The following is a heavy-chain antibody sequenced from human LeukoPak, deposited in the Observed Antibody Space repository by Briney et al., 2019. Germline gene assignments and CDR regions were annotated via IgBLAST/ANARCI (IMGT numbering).Heavy chain of an antibody. CDR2: IHHSGST. CDR3: ARRDYGMDV. Sequence: SETLSITCAVSGGSISSGGYSWSWIRHPPGKGLEWIGYIHHSGSTYYNPSLKSRVTISVDRSKNQFSLNLTSVTAADTAIYYCARRDYGMDVWGKGTTVTVSS. CDR1: GGSISSGGYS. J-gene: IGHJ6*04. V-gene: IGHV4-30-2*01.